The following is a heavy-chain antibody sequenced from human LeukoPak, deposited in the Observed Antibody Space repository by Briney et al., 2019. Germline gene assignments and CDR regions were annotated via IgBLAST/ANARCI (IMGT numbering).Heavy chain of an antibody. CDR3: ARGRYFDWLNWFDP. V-gene: IGHV4-61*02. D-gene: IGHD3-9*01. CDR1: GGSISSGSYY. J-gene: IGHJ5*02. Sequence: SETLSLTCTVSGGSISSGSYYWSWIRQPAGKGLEWIGRIYTSGSTNYNPSLKSRVTISVDTSKNQFSLKLSSVTAADTAVYYCARGRYFDWLNWFDPWGQGTLVTVSS. CDR2: IYTSGST.